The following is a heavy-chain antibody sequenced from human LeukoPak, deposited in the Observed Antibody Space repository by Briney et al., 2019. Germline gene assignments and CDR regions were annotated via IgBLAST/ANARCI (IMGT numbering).Heavy chain of an antibody. CDR1: GGSISNYY. Sequence: PSETLSLTCTVSGGSISNYYWSWIRQPPGKGLEWIGYIFYTGTTNYNFSLKSRLTISVDTSKNQFSLKLSSVTAADMAVYYCARDPPWYQLSSKAAQDAFDIWGQGTMVTVSS. CDR3: ARDPPWYQLSSKAAQDAFDI. D-gene: IGHD2-2*01. V-gene: IGHV4-59*12. CDR2: IFYTGTT. J-gene: IGHJ3*02.